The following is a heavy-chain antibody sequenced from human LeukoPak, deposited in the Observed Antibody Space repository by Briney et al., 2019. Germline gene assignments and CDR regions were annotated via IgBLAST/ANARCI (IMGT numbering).Heavy chain of an antibody. CDR1: GYTFTTYD. CDR3: AGGKEMNDY. V-gene: IGHV1-8*01. Sequence: GASVKVSCKASGYTFTTYDINWVRQAAGQGLEWMGWMNPNSGNTGYAQKFQGRVTMTRDTSISTAYMELSSLTSEDTGVYYCAGGKEMNDYWGQGTLVTVSS. CDR2: MNPNSGNT. D-gene: IGHD5-24*01. J-gene: IGHJ4*02.